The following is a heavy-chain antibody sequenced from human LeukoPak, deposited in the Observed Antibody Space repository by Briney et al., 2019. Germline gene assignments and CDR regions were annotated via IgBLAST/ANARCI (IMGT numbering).Heavy chain of an antibody. D-gene: IGHD3-22*01. J-gene: IGHJ4*02. V-gene: IGHV1-24*01. CDR3: AREGNYYYDSSGPFDY. Sequence: ASVKVSCKVSGYTLTELSMHWVRQAPGKGLEWMGGFDPEDGETIYAQKFQGRVTITADKSTSTAYMELSSLRSEDTAVYYCAREGNYYYDSSGPFDYWGQGTLVTVSS. CDR2: FDPEDGET. CDR1: GYTLTELS.